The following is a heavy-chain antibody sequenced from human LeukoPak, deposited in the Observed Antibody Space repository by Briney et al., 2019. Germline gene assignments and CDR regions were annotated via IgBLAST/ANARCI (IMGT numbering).Heavy chain of an antibody. CDR2: IYYRGIT. CDR3: ARVVYDSSTYPKSYFDF. V-gene: IGHV4-39*07. D-gene: IGHD3-22*01. CDR1: GGSIGTYY. Sequence: SETLSLTCTVSGGSIGTYYWGWIRQPPGKGLEWIGSIYYRGITYYNPSLKSRVTISVDTSKNQFSLKLSSVTAADTAVYYCARVVYDSSTYPKSYFDFWGQGTLVTVSS. J-gene: IGHJ4*02.